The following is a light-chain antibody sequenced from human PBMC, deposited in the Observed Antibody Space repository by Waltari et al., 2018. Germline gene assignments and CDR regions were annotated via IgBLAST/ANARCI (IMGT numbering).Light chain of an antibody. CDR3: QQYYSTPNT. Sequence: DIVMTQSPDSLAVSLGERATINCKSSQSVFHTNNKNYLAWYQQKPGQPPKLLIYWASTRESGVPDRFSGSGSETDFTLAISSLQAEDVAVYYCQQYYSTPNTFGQGTKVEIK. CDR1: QSVFHTNNKNY. CDR2: WAS. V-gene: IGKV4-1*01. J-gene: IGKJ2*01.